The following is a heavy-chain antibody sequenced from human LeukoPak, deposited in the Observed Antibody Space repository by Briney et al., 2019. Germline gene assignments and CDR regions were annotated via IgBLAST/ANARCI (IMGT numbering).Heavy chain of an antibody. J-gene: IGHJ4*02. CDR2: INPSGGST. Sequence: ASVKVSCKASGCTFTSYYMHWVRQAPGQGLEWMGIINPSGGSTSYAQKFQGRVTMTRDTSTSTVYMELSSLRSEDTAVYYCARARTKWELLDYWGQGTLVTVSS. V-gene: IGHV1-46*01. CDR3: ARARTKWELLDY. D-gene: IGHD1-26*01. CDR1: GCTFTSYY.